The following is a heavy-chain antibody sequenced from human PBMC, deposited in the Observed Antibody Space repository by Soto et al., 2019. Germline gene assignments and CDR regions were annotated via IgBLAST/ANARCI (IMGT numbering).Heavy chain of an antibody. CDR2: IYPSGTT. D-gene: IGHD3-10*01. J-gene: IGHJ6*02. Sequence: SETLSLTCTVSGDSFTNSYWSWIRRPAGKGLEWIGRIYPSGTTNYNPSLKSRLTLSRDTSKNQFSLSLRSVTAADTAVYFCARDDFGSAGMDVWGQGTTVTASS. CDR3: ARDDFGSAGMDV. V-gene: IGHV4-4*07. CDR1: GDSFTNSY.